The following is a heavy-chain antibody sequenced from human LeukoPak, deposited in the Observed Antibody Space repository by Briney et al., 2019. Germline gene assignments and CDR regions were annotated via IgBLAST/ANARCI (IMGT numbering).Heavy chain of an antibody. V-gene: IGHV3-33*06. Sequence: GGSLRLSCAASGFIFSNYGMHWVRQAPGKRLEWVAVIWNDGSETFHADSVKGRFRIARDNSKNTLYLQMNSLRADDTAVYYCAKRRWLGGIGVADPFDYWGQGTLVTVSS. CDR2: IWNDGSET. J-gene: IGHJ4*02. CDR3: AKRRWLGGIGVADPFDY. CDR1: GFIFSNYG. D-gene: IGHD6-19*01.